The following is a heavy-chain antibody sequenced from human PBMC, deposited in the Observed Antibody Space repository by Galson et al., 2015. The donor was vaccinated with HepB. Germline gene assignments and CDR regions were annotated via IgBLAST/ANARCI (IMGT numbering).Heavy chain of an antibody. CDR3: AKDATYDSSGYLPYYFDY. CDR2: ISGSGGST. D-gene: IGHD3-22*01. Sequence: SLRLSCAASGFTFSSYAMSWVRQAPGKGLEWVSAISGSGGSTYYADSVKGRFTISRDNSKNTLYLQMNSLRAEDTAVYYCAKDATYDSSGYLPYYFDYWGQGTLVTVSS. CDR1: GFTFSSYA. V-gene: IGHV3-23*01. J-gene: IGHJ4*02.